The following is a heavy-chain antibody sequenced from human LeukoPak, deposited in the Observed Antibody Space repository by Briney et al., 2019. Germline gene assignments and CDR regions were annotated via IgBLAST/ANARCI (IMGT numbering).Heavy chain of an antibody. J-gene: IGHJ4*02. CDR1: GDSISSSYYY. D-gene: IGHD4-17*01. CDR3: ARARLRPNYFDY. V-gene: IGHV4-39*01. CDR2: IYYSGST. Sequence: PSETLSLTCTVSGDSISSSYYYWGWIRQPPGKGLEWIGSIYYSGSTYYNPSLKSRVTISVDTSKNQFSLKLSSVTAADTAVYYCARARLRPNYFDYWGQGTLVTVSS.